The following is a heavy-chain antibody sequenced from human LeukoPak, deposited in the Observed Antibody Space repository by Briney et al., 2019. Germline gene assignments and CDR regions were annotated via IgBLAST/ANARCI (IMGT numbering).Heavy chain of an antibody. CDR3: TRVGPNDLWDY. CDR2: IESYSDGGTA. Sequence: SGGSLRLSCIASGFTFSDACMSWVRQAPGKGLEWVARIESYSDGGTADYAAPVKGRFTISRDDSKSIAYLQMNSLKTEDTAVYYCTRVGPNDLWDYWGQGTLVTVSS. V-gene: IGHV3-15*04. D-gene: IGHD1-1*01. J-gene: IGHJ4*02. CDR1: GFTFSDAC.